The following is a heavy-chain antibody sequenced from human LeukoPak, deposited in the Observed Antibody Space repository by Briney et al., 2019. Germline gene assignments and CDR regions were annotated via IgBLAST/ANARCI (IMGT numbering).Heavy chain of an antibody. J-gene: IGHJ4*02. CDR3: ARDPIFGYSGSKFDY. Sequence: ASVKVSCKASGYTFTSYGISWVRQAPGQGLEWMGWINSNNGDTNYAQRFQGRVTMTRDTSISTAYMELSRLRSDDTAMYYCARDPIFGYSGSKFDYWGQGTLVTVSS. CDR2: INSNNGDT. CDR1: GYTFTSYG. D-gene: IGHD1-26*01. V-gene: IGHV1-2*02.